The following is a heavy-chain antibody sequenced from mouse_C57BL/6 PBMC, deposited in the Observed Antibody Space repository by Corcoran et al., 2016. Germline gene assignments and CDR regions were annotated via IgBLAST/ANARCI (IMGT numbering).Heavy chain of an antibody. Sequence: QIQLVQSGPELKKPGETVKISCKASGYTFTTYGMSWVKQAPGKGLKWMGWINTYSGVPTYADDFKGRFAFSLETSASTAYLQINNLKNEDTATYFWARWSKRWYFDVWGTGTTVTVSS. CDR3: ARWSKRWYFDV. J-gene: IGHJ1*03. CDR1: GYTFTTYG. CDR2: INTYSGVP. V-gene: IGHV9-3*01. D-gene: IGHD2-5*01.